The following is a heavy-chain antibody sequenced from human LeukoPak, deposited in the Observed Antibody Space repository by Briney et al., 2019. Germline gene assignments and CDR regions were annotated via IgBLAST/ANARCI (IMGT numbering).Heavy chain of an antibody. CDR2: TYYRSKWHN. D-gene: IGHD6-13*01. CDR1: GDSVSSNSAA. V-gene: IGHV6-1*01. CDR3: ARGYGSTWSSYYFDS. Sequence: SQTLSLTCAISGDSVSSNSAAWNWIRQSPSRGLEWLGRTYYRSKWHNEYAVPVQGRITINPDTPKNQFSLQLDSVAPEDTAMYYCARGYGSTWSSYYFDSWGQGTLVTVSS. J-gene: IGHJ4*02.